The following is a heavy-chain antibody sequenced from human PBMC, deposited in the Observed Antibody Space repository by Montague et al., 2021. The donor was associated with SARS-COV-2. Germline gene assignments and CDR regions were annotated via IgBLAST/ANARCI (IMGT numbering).Heavy chain of an antibody. D-gene: IGHD3-16*02. V-gene: IGHV4-59*01. CDR3: ARGGSITFGGVVGWFSAFDY. J-gene: IGHJ4*02. Sequence: SETLSLTCTVSGGSISSYYWSWIRQPPGKGLEWIGYIYDSGSTNXNPSLKSRVTISVDTSKSQFSLKLSSVTAADTAVYYCARGGSITFGGVVGWFSAFDYWGQGTLVTVSS. CDR2: IYDSGST. CDR1: GGSISSYY.